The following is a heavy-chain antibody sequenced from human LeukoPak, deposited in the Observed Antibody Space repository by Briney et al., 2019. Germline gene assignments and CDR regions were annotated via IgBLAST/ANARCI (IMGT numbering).Heavy chain of an antibody. J-gene: IGHJ4*02. D-gene: IGHD6-6*01. CDR1: GFNFGGYG. CDR3: APEYSSSLAIDY. V-gene: IGHV3-30*02. Sequence: GGSLRLFCAASGFNFGGYGMHWVRQAPGKGLEWVAFIRYDGSDKYYADSVRGRFTISRDNSKNTLYLQLSSLRVEDTAVYYCAPEYSSSLAIDYWGQGTLVTVSS. CDR2: IRYDGSDK.